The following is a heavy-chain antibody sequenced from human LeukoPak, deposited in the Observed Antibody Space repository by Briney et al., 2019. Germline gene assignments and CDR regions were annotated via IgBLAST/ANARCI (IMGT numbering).Heavy chain of an antibody. Sequence: GGSLRLSCAASGFTVSSNYMSWVRQAPGRGLEWVSVIYSGGSTYYADSVKGRFTISRDNFKNTLYLQMNSLRAEDTAVYYCARTRPNSGYDRYYYYMDVWGKGTTVTVSS. CDR1: GFTVSSNY. CDR2: IYSGGST. D-gene: IGHD5-12*01. J-gene: IGHJ6*03. V-gene: IGHV3-53*01. CDR3: ARTRPNSGYDRYYYYMDV.